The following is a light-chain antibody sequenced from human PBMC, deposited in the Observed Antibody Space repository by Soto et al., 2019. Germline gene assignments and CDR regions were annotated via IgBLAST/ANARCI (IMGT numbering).Light chain of an antibody. Sequence: QSALTQPPSASGSPGQSVTISCTGTSSDVGGYNYVSWYQQHPGKAPKLMIYEVSKRPSGVPDRFSGSKSGNTASLTVSGLQGEDEADYYCSSYSGSNNLVFGGGTQVTVL. J-gene: IGLJ3*02. V-gene: IGLV2-8*01. CDR2: EVS. CDR3: SSYSGSNNLV. CDR1: SSDVGGYNY.